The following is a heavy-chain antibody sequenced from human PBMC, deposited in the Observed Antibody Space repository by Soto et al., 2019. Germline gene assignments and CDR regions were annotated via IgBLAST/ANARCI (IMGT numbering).Heavy chain of an antibody. CDR2: IIPILGIA. Sequence: QVQLVQSEAEVKKPGSSVKVSCKASGGTFSSYTISWVRQAPGQGLEWMGRIIPILGIANYAQKFQGRVTITADKSTSTAYMELSSLRSEDTAVYYCAGDCSSTSCYAYPWGQGTLVTVSS. D-gene: IGHD2-2*01. J-gene: IGHJ5*02. CDR1: GGTFSSYT. CDR3: AGDCSSTSCYAYP. V-gene: IGHV1-69*08.